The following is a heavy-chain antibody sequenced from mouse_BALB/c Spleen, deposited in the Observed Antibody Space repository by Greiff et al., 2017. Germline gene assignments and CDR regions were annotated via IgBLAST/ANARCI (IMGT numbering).Heavy chain of an antibody. CDR2: INPSNGGT. V-gene: IGHV1S81*02. CDR1: GYTFTSYY. Sequence: VQLQQSGAELVKPGASVKLSCKASGYTFTSYYMYWVKQRPGQGLEWIGEINPSNGGTNFNEKFKSKVTLTVDKSSSTAYMQLSSLTSEDSAVYYGTRGYYGSRGAWFAYWGQGTLVTVSA. J-gene: IGHJ3*01. D-gene: IGHD1-1*01. CDR3: TRGYYGSRGAWFAY.